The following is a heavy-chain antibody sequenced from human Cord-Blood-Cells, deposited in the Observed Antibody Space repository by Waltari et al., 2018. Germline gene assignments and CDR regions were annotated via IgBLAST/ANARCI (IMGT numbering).Heavy chain of an antibody. CDR2: IYYCGRT. J-gene: IGHJ4*02. D-gene: IGHD7-27*01. CDR1: GGSISSSSYY. Sequence: QLQLQESGPGLVKPSETLSLTCSVSGGSISSSSYYWGWIRQPPGKGLEWIGSIYYCGRTYYSPSLKSRVTISVDTSKNQFSLKLSSVTAADTAVYYCSLTGEKRYYFDYWGQGTLVTVSS. V-gene: IGHV4-39*01. CDR3: SLTGEKRYYFDY.